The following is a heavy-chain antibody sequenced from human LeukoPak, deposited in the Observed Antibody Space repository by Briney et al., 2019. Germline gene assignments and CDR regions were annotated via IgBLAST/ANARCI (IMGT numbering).Heavy chain of an antibody. CDR3: ARDVASSGYYWD. CDR1: GYTFTSYY. Sequence: ASVKVSCKASGYTFTSYYMHWVRQAPGQGLEWMGIINPSGGSTSYAQEFQGRVTMTRDMSTSTVYMELSSLRSDDTAVYYCARDVASSGYYWDWGQGTLVTVSS. CDR2: INPSGGST. V-gene: IGHV1-46*01. J-gene: IGHJ4*02. D-gene: IGHD3-22*01.